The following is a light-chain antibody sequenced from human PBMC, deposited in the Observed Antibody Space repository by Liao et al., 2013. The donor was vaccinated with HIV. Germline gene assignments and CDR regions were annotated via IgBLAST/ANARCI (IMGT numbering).Light chain of an antibody. CDR2: QDN. CDR1: ELGDKY. J-gene: IGLJ2*01. Sequence: SYDLTQPPSVSVSPGQTASITCSGDELGDKYVCWYQQKPGQSPVLVIHQDNKRPSGIPERFSGSNSGSTATLTVSGTQAMDEADYYCQAWDSSTAVFGGGTKLTVL. V-gene: IGLV3-1*01. CDR3: QAWDSSTAV.